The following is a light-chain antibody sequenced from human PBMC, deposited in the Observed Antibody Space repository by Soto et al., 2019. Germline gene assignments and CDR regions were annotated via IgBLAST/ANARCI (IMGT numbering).Light chain of an antibody. J-gene: IGLJ2*01. Sequence: QSVLTQPPSVSAAPGQKVTISCYGSSSNIGNNYVSWYQQLPGTAPKLLISDNNKRSSGIPDRFSGSKSGTSATLGITGLQTGYEADYYCGTWDDSLSSGVFGGGTKLTVL. V-gene: IGLV1-51*01. CDR1: SSNIGNNY. CDR3: GTWDDSLSSGV. CDR2: DNN.